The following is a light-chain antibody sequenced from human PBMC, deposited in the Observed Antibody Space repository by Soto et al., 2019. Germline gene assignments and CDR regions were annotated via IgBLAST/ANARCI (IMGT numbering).Light chain of an antibody. CDR2: DAT. CDR3: HKYGSSPHT. CDR1: QSITRW. Sequence: DIQMTQSPSTLSASVGDRVTITCRADQSITRWLAWFQQKPGKAPSLLIYDATNLQPGVPSRFSGSGSGTEFTLTIIRLEPEDSGMFYCHKYGSSPHTFGQGTKLEIK. V-gene: IGKV1-5*01. J-gene: IGKJ2*01.